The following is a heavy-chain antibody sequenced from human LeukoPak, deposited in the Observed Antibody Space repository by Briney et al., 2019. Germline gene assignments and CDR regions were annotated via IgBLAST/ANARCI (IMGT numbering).Heavy chain of an antibody. CDR2: ISYDGSNK. CDR3: ARDGGYPDAFDI. V-gene: IGHV3-30*04. CDR1: GFTFSSYA. J-gene: IGHJ3*02. Sequence: GGSLRLSCAASGFTFSSYAMHWVRQAPGKGLEWVAVISYDGSNKYYADSVKGRFTISRDNSKNTLYLQMNSLRAEDTAVYYCARDGGYPDAFDIWGQGTMVTVSS. D-gene: IGHD1-26*01.